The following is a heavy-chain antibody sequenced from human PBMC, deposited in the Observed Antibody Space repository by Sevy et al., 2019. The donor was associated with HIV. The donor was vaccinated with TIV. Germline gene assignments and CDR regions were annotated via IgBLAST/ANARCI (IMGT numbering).Heavy chain of an antibody. CDR2: ISYDGSDK. Sequence: GGSLRLSCAASGFNFNNYGMHWVRQAPGKGLEWVAVISYDGSDKYYADSVKGQFTISRDNSKNTLYLQVHSPRAEDTAVYYCARRPDFGRAIPTGVMDVWGQGTTVTVSS. CDR1: GFNFNNYG. CDR3: ARRPDFGRAIPTGVMDV. D-gene: IGHD2-21*01. V-gene: IGHV3-30*03. J-gene: IGHJ6*02.